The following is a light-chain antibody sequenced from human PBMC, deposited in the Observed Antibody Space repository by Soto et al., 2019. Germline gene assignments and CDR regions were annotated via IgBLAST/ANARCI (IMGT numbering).Light chain of an antibody. J-gene: IGKJ4*01. V-gene: IGKV3-15*01. CDR1: QSVGSN. CDR2: EAS. CDR3: QQYNNWPLT. Sequence: EIVMTQSPATLSVSPGERATLSCRASQSVGSNLAWYQQKPGQAPRLIIYEASARATGIPARFSGSGSGTDFTLTISSLQSEDFAVYHCQQYNNWPLTFGGGTKVESK.